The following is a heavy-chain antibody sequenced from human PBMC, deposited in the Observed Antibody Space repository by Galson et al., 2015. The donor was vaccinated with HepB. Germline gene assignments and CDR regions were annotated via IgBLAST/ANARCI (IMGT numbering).Heavy chain of an antibody. V-gene: IGHV1-69*13. CDR3: AKDRESSNSYNWFDP. Sequence: SVKVSCKASGGTFSSYAISWVRQAPGQGLEWMRGIIPMFGIAFYSQKFQGRVTIIADESTNTAYMGLSSLTSEDTAVYYCAKDRESSNSYNWFDPWGQGTLVTVSS. D-gene: IGHD4-23*01. CDR2: IIPMFGIA. J-gene: IGHJ5*02. CDR1: GGTFSSYA.